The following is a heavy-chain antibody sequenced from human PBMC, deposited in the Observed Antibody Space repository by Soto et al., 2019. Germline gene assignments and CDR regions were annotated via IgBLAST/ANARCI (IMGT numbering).Heavy chain of an antibody. D-gene: IGHD1-26*01. Sequence: GGSLRLSCAASGFTFSSYGMHWVRQAPGKGLEWVAVIWYDGSNKYYADSVKGRFTISRDNSKNTLYLQMNSLRAEDTAVYYCARGGSYSREGFDYWGQGTLVTVSS. CDR2: IWYDGSNK. CDR3: ARGGSYSREGFDY. V-gene: IGHV3-33*01. J-gene: IGHJ4*02. CDR1: GFTFSSYG.